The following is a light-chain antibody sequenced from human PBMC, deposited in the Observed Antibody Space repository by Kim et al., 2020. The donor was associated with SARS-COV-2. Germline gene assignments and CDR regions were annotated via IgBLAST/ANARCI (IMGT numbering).Light chain of an antibody. CDR3: QQSYSSPDT. CDR2: AAS. CDR1: QDISIY. V-gene: IGKV1-39*01. Sequence: SASIGDRVTITCRASQDISIYLNWYQQRPGKAPKLLIYAASSLKSGVPSRFSGSGSGTDFTLAINSLQPEDFATYYCQQSYSSPDTFGQGTKLEI. J-gene: IGKJ2*01.